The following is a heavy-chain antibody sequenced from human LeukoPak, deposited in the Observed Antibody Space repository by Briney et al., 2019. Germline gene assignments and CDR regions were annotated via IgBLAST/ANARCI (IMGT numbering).Heavy chain of an antibody. D-gene: IGHD3-22*01. J-gene: IGHJ4*02. CDR1: GFTFSSYW. CDR2: ISGSGGST. Sequence: GGSLRLSCAASGFTFSSYWMSWVRQGPGKGLEWVSAISGSGGSTYYADSVKGRFTISRDNSKNTLYLQMNSLRAEDTAVYYCAKSDYYDSSGYYMYYFDYWGQGTLVTVSS. V-gene: IGHV3-23*01. CDR3: AKSDYYDSSGYYMYYFDY.